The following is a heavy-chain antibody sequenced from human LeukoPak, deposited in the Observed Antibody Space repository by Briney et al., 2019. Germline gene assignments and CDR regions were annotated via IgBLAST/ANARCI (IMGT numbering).Heavy chain of an antibody. CDR1: GFTFSTYW. V-gene: IGHV3-7*02. CDR2: IKQYGSET. D-gene: IGHD6-13*01. Sequence: PGGSLRLSCAASGFTFSTYWMSWVRQAPGKGLEWVANIKQYGSETYYVDSVRGRFTISRDDAKNSLYLQMNSLRAEDTAVYYCARVARGSIAAGSGWFDPWGQGTLVTVSS. CDR3: ARVARGSIAAGSGWFDP. J-gene: IGHJ5*02.